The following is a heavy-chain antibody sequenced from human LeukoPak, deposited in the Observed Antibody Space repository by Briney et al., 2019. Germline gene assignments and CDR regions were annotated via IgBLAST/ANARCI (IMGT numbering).Heavy chain of an antibody. CDR3: AREGYYDSSGYYYNGVVDY. D-gene: IGHD3-22*01. J-gene: IGHJ4*02. Sequence: PSETLSLTCTVSGGSISSYYWSWIRQPPGKGLEWIGEINHSGSTNYNPSLKSRVTISVDTSKNQFSLKLSSVTAADTAVYYCAREGYYDSSGYYYNGVVDYWGQGTLVTVSS. V-gene: IGHV4-34*01. CDR2: INHSGST. CDR1: GGSISSYY.